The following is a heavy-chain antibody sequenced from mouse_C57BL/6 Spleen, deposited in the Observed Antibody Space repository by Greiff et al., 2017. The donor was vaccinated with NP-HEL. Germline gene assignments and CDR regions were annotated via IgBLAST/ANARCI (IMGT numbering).Heavy chain of an antibody. J-gene: IGHJ4*01. CDR3: ARRDSINYYAMDY. V-gene: IGHV1-55*01. D-gene: IGHD2-10*02. CDR1: GYTFTSYW. Sequence: QVQLQQPGAELVKPGASVKMSCKASGYTFTSYWITWVKQRPGQGLEWIGEIYPGSGSTNYNEKFKSKATLTVDTSSSTAYMQISSLTSEDSAVYYCARRDSINYYAMDYWGQGTSVTVSS. CDR2: IYPGSGST.